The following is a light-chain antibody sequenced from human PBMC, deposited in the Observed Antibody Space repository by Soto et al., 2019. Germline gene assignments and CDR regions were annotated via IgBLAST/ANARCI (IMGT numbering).Light chain of an antibody. Sequence: EIVLTQSPGTLSLFPGERATLSCRASQSLITRYLAWYQQKPGQAPRLLIYGASSRATGIPDRFSGSGSGTDFTLPISRLEPEDFAVYSCQQYGTSPTFGQGTRLEIK. J-gene: IGKJ5*01. CDR2: GAS. CDR3: QQYGTSPT. CDR1: QSLITRY. V-gene: IGKV3-20*01.